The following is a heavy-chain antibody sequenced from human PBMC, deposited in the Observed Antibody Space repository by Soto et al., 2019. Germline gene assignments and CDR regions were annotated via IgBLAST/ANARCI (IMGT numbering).Heavy chain of an antibody. J-gene: IGHJ5*02. V-gene: IGHV4-4*07. CDR2: IYTSGST. D-gene: IGHD3-10*01. CDR3: ARDSDEYYYGSGSYYTHTVNWFDP. Sequence: PSETLSLTCTVSGGSISSCYWSWIRQPAGKGLEWIGRIYTSGSTNYNPSLKSRVTMSVDTSKNQFSLKLSSVTAADTAVYYCARDSDEYYYGSGSYYTHTVNWFDPWGQGTLVTVSS. CDR1: GGSISSCY.